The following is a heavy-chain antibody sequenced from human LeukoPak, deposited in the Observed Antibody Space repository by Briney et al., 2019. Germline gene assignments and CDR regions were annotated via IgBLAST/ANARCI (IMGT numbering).Heavy chain of an antibody. Sequence: SETLSLTCTVSGGSISSYYWSWIRQPAGKGLEWIGRIYTSGSTYYNPSLKSRVTISVDTSKNQFSLKLSSVTAADTAVYYCARSRYADYVGPFDYWGQGTLVTVSS. D-gene: IGHD4-17*01. CDR2: IYTSGST. CDR3: ARSRYADYVGPFDY. CDR1: GGSISSYY. J-gene: IGHJ4*02. V-gene: IGHV4-4*07.